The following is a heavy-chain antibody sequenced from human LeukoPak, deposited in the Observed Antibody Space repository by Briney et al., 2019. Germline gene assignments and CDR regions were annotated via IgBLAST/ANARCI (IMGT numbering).Heavy chain of an antibody. CDR3: ARDRTSTVWYFDL. CDR2: ISSSGSTT. J-gene: IGHJ2*01. Sequence: GESLRLSCAASGFTFSDYHMSWIRQAPGKGLEWVSYISSSGSTTDYADSVKGRFTISRDNAKNSLYLQMNSLRAEDTAVYYCARDRTSTVWYFDLWGRGTQVTVSS. CDR1: GFTFSDYH. D-gene: IGHD4-17*01. V-gene: IGHV3-11*01.